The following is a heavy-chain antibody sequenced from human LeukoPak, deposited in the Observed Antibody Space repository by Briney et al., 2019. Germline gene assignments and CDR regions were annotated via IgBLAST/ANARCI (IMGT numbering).Heavy chain of an antibody. J-gene: IGHJ4*02. Sequence: ASETLSLTCTISGVSINNYYWTWIRQPAGRGLEWIGRIDTGGSTNYNPSLKSRVTMSSDTSNNQFSLNLMSVTATDTAVYYCARGQWQIDYWGQGILVTVSP. CDR3: ARGQWQIDY. CDR2: IDTGGST. CDR1: GVSINNYY. V-gene: IGHV4-4*07. D-gene: IGHD6-19*01.